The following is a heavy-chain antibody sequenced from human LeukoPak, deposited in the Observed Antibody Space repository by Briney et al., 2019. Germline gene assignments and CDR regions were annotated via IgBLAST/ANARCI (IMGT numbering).Heavy chain of an antibody. J-gene: IGHJ6*02. CDR3: TTASLLRGYYYYGMDV. Sequence: GGSLRLSCATSGFTFSYAWMSWVRQAPRKGLEWVGRIKTKTDGGATDYAAPVKGRFTISRDDSKNTLYLQMNSLKKEDTVAYYCTTASLLRGYYYYGMDVWGQGTTVTVSS. CDR2: IKTKTDGGAT. V-gene: IGHV3-15*01. CDR1: GFTFSYAW. D-gene: IGHD3-10*01.